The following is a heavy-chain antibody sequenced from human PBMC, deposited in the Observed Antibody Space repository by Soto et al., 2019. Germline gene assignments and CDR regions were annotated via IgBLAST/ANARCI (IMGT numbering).Heavy chain of an antibody. V-gene: IGHV4-4*07. CDR3: ARGPGGFGDFSLDY. Sequence: QVQLQESGPGLVKPSEPLSLSCGVSGGSISQYYWSWIRQPAGKGLEWIGRIYSGGSTNYNPSRESRVTMSVDTSTNKFSLKLSSVTAADTAVYYCARGPGGFGDFSLDYWGQGTLVTVSS. CDR2: IYSGGST. CDR1: GGSISQYY. J-gene: IGHJ4*02. D-gene: IGHD3-10*01.